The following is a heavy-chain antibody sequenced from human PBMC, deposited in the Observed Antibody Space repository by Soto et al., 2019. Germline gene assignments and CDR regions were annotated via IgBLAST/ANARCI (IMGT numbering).Heavy chain of an antibody. V-gene: IGHV3-74*01. J-gene: IGHJ4*02. CDR2: IYFDGITT. CDR1: GFTFNTHW. Sequence: GGSLRLSCTASGFTFNTHWMHWVRQAPGKGLVWVSRIYFDGITTNYADSVKGRLTVSRDNAKNTVYLHVNTLRDEGTAVYYCARGGAMGVDYWGQGTLVTVPS. D-gene: IGHD1-26*01. CDR3: ARGGAMGVDY.